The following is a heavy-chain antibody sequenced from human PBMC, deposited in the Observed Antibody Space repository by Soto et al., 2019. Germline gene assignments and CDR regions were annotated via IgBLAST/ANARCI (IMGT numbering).Heavy chain of an antibody. CDR1: GGSMSSGDYY. V-gene: IGHV4-31*03. J-gene: IGHJ4*02. Sequence: QVQLQESGPGLVKPSQTLSLTCTVSGGSMSSGDYYWNWIRQHPEKGLEWIEYINYRGSTFYNPSLKSRLTISVDTSKNQFSLKLTSVTAADTAMYYCARDAPGAAPYWGQGTLVTVSS. CDR2: INYRGST. D-gene: IGHD6-13*01. CDR3: ARDAPGAAPY.